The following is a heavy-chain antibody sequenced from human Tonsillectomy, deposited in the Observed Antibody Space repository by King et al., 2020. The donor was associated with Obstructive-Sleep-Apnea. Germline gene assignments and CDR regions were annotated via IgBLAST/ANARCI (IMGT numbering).Heavy chain of an antibody. J-gene: IGHJ2*01. V-gene: IGHV3-9*01. CDR2: ISWNSGSI. D-gene: IGHD6-19*01. CDR1: GFTFDDYA. CDR3: AKDSGQWLASYWYFDL. Sequence: VQLVESGGGLVQPGRSLRLSCAASGFTFDDYAMHCVRQAPGKGLEWVSGISWNSGSIGYADSVKGRLTISRDNAKNSLYLQMNRLRAEDTALYYCAKDSGQWLASYWYFDLWGRGTLVTVSS.